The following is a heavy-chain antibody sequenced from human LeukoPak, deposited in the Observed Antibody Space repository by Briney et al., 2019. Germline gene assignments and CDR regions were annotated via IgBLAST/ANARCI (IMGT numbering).Heavy chain of an antibody. J-gene: IGHJ4*02. CDR1: GGSISTYY. CDR3: ARGSIAAAEVDY. D-gene: IGHD6-13*01. Sequence: SETLSLTCSVSGGSISTYYWTWIRQPPGKGLEWIGYIYYSGSTNYNPSLKSRVTISVDTSKNQFSLKLSSVAAADTAVYYCARGSIAAAEVDYWGQGTLVTVSS. CDR2: IYYSGST. V-gene: IGHV4-59*08.